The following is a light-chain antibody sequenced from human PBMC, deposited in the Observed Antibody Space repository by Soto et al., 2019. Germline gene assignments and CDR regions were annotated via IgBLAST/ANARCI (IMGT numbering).Light chain of an antibody. Sequence: VMTQSPATLSVSPGDRAALSCRASQSVSTNLAWYQQKPGQAPRLLIYFASTRATAVPARFTASGSGTEFTLTISSLQSDDVAVYYCQQYNNWPRTFGQGTKVDIK. V-gene: IGKV3-15*01. J-gene: IGKJ1*01. CDR3: QQYNNWPRT. CDR1: QSVSTN. CDR2: FAS.